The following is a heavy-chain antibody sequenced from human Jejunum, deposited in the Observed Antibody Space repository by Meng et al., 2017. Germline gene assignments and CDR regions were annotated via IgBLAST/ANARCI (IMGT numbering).Heavy chain of an antibody. J-gene: IGHJ4*01. CDR1: GFSFTSYE. Sequence: GGSLRLSCAASGFSFTSYEMNWVRQAPGKGLEWISYIGSSGTTANYADSVKGRFTISRDNAKNSLYLQMNSLRAEDTAVYYCARDNWGQGGFHYWGQGSLVTVSS. CDR2: IGSSGTTA. CDR3: ARDNWGQGGFHY. V-gene: IGHV3-48*03. D-gene: IGHD7-27*01.